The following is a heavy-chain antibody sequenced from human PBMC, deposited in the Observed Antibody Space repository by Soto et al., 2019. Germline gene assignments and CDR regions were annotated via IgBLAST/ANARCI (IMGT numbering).Heavy chain of an antibody. V-gene: IGHV4-30-2*06. J-gene: IGHJ4*02. CDR2: VYHTGST. Sequence: QLQLQESGSRLIEPSQTLSLTCGVSGGSVNTGGYAWSWIRQSPGKGLEWIGYVYHTGSTYYHPALVSRVSISLGRSQNQLSLNLTSVTAADTAVYYCAGRLSYGDRVYWGQGILVTVSS. D-gene: IGHD4-17*01. CDR1: GGSVNTGGYA. CDR3: AGRLSYGDRVY.